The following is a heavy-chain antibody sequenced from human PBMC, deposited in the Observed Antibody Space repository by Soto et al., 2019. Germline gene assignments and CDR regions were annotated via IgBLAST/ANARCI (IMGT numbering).Heavy chain of an antibody. CDR2: IIPIFGTA. V-gene: IGHV1-69*06. D-gene: IGHD6-13*01. Sequence: VQLVQSGAEVKKPGSSVKGSCKASGGTFSSYAISWVRQAPGQGLEWMGVIIPIFGTANYAQKFQGRVTITADKSTSTDYMELSSLRSEDTAVYYCASDVRQQQLVRAYYYYGMDVWGQGTTVRFSS. J-gene: IGHJ6*02. CDR1: GGTFSSYA. CDR3: ASDVRQQQLVRAYYYYGMDV.